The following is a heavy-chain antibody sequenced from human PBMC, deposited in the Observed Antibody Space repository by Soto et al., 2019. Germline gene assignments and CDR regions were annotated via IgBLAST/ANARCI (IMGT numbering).Heavy chain of an antibody. CDR2: IIPIFGTA. CDR3: TLDRSGYSSSWCFDY. CDR1: GGTFSSYA. V-gene: IGHV1-69*13. D-gene: IGHD6-13*01. Sequence: ASVKVSCKASGGTFSSYAISWVRQAPGQGLEWMGGIIPIFGTANYAQKFQGRVTITADESTSTAYMELSSLRSEDTAVYYCTLDRSGYSSSWCFDYWGQGTLVTVSS. J-gene: IGHJ4*02.